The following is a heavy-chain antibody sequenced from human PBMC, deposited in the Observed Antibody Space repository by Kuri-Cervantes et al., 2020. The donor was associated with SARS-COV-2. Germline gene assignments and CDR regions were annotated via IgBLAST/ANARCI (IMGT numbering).Heavy chain of an antibody. CDR2: IYYSGST. J-gene: IGHJ4*02. D-gene: IGHD4-17*01. V-gene: IGHV4-59*01. Sequence: SETLSLTCTVSGGSISSYYWSWTRQPPGKGLEWIGYIYYSGSTNYNPSLKSRVTISVDTSKNQFSLKLSSVTAADTAVYYCARGASYGDFDYWGQGTLVTVSS. CDR1: GGSISSYY. CDR3: ARGASYGDFDY.